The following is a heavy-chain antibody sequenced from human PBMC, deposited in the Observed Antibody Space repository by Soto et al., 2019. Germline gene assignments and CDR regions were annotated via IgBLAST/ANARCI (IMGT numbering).Heavy chain of an antibody. V-gene: IGHV3-7*05. D-gene: IGHD3-3*01. J-gene: IGHJ3*02. CDR1: GFTFSSYW. CDR2: IKQDGSEK. Sequence: GGSLRLSCAASGFTFSSYWMSWVRQAPGKGLEWVANIKQDGSEKYYVDSVKGRFTISRDNAKNSLYLQMNSLRAEDTAVYYCARDQSDFWSGYYNPGLDAFDIWGQGTMVTVSS. CDR3: ARDQSDFWSGYYNPGLDAFDI.